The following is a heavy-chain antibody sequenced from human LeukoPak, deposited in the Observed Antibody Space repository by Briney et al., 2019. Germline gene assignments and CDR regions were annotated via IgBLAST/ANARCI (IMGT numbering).Heavy chain of an antibody. CDR1: GFTFSSYG. Sequence: GGSLRLSCAASGFTFSSYGMHWVRQAPGKGLEWVAVIWYDGSNKYYADSVKGRFTISRDNAKNSLYLQMNSLRAEPRGSVWYPYWGQGTLVTVSS. D-gene: IGHD6-13*01. CDR2: IWYDGSNK. V-gene: IGHV3-33*01. J-gene: IGHJ4*02. CDR3: PY.